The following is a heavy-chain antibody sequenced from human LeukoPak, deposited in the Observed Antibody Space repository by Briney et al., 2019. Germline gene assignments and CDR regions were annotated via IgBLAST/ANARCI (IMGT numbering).Heavy chain of an antibody. D-gene: IGHD3-10*01. CDR3: VRASGPFDI. CDR2: IWYDGSNK. CDR1: GFTFSTYV. Sequence: GGSLRLSCAASGFTFSTYVMNWVRQAPGKGPEWVAVIWYDGSNKYYADSVKGRFTITRDNSKNTLFLQMNSLRAEDTAVYYCVRASGPFDIWGQGTMVTASS. J-gene: IGHJ3*02. V-gene: IGHV3-33*08.